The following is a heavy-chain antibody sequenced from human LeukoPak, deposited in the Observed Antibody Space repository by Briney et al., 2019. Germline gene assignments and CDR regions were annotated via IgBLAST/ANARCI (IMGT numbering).Heavy chain of an antibody. D-gene: IGHD6-13*01. CDR3: ARFGSSWFPVNWFDP. Sequence: GGSLRLSCVASGFTLTTFAMSWVRQSPGKGLEWVSYISSSGSTIYYADSVKGRFTISRDNAKNSLYLQMNSLRAEDTAVYYCARFGSSWFPVNWFDPWGQGTLVTVSS. CDR2: ISSSGSTI. V-gene: IGHV3-11*01. CDR1: GFTLTTFA. J-gene: IGHJ5*02.